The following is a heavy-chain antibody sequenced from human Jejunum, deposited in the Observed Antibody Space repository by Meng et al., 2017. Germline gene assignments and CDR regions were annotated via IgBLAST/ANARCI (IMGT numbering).Heavy chain of an antibody. CDR3: ARFTSYSGSYYGGSFYGLDV. J-gene: IGHJ6*02. CDR2: INSDESST. CDR1: GFTFSSYW. Sequence: GESLKISCAASGFTFSSYWMHWVRQAPGKGLVWVSRINSDESSTNYADSVKGRFTISRDNAKNTLYLQMNSLRDEDTAVYYRARFTSYSGSYYGGSFYGLDVWGQGTTVTVSS. D-gene: IGHD1-26*01. V-gene: IGHV3-74*01.